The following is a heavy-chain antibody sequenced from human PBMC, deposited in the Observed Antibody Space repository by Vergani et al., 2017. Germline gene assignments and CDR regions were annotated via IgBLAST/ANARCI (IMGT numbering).Heavy chain of an antibody. CDR2: INPSGGST. Sequence: QVQLVQSGAEVKKPGASVKVSCKASGYTFTSYYMHWVRQAPGQGLEWMGIINPSGGSTSYAQRFQGRVTMTRDTSTSTVYMELSSLRSEDTAVYYCARAVGDYGAFDIWGQGTMVTVSS. CDR3: ARAVGDYGAFDI. CDR1: GYTFTSYY. J-gene: IGHJ3*02. D-gene: IGHD2-21*01. V-gene: IGHV1-46*01.